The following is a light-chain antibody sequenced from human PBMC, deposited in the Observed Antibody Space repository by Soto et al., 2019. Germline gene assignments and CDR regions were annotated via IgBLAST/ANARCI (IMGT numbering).Light chain of an antibody. J-gene: IGKJ2*01. CDR2: KAS. V-gene: IGKV1-5*03. Sequence: DIQMTQSPSTLSASIGERFTITCRASQSISNWLAWYQQKPGKSPNLLIYKASTAESRFPSRFSGSGSGTQFTLTISSMQPDDLATYYCQQYKSYYTVGQGTKVEIK. CDR1: QSISNW. CDR3: QQYKSYYT.